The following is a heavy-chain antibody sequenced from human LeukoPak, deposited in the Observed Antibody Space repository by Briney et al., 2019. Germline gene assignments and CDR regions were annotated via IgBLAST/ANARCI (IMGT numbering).Heavy chain of an antibody. CDR2: MNGDGSST. CDR3: ASPWSGGYFDY. CDR1: GFTFSSSW. J-gene: IGHJ4*02. V-gene: IGHV3-74*01. D-gene: IGHD3-10*01. Sequence: GGSLRLSCAASGFTFSSSWMHWVRQAPGKGLVWVSRMNGDGSSTNYADSVKGRFTISRDNAKNTVYLQMNSLRVEDTAVYYCASPWSGGYFDYWGQGTLVTVSS.